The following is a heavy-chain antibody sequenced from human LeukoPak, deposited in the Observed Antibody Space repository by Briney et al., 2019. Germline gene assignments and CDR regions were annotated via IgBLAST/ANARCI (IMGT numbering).Heavy chain of an antibody. D-gene: IGHD6-13*01. J-gene: IGHJ4*02. CDR2: INHSGST. Sequence: SETLSLTCTVSGGSISSYYWSWIRQPPGKGLEWIGEINHSGSTNYNPSLKSRVTISVDTSKNQFSLKLSSVTAADTAVYYCASTSAGTVSSDYWGQGTLVTVSS. CDR3: ASTSAGTVSSDY. CDR1: GGSISSYY. V-gene: IGHV4-34*01.